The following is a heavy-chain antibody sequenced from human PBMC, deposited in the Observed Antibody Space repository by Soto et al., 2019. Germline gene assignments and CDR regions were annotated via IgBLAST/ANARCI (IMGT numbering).Heavy chain of an antibody. D-gene: IGHD2-21*01. CDR1: GFTFSSYG. J-gene: IGHJ4*02. Sequence: QVQLVESGGGVVQPGRSLRLSCAASGFTFSSYGMHWVRQAPGKGLEWVAVISYDGSNKYYADSVKGRFTISRDNSKNTMYLKMTSLRAEDTAVYYFAKERGGGEAGTFFVVVSYFDYWGQGTLVTVSS. V-gene: IGHV3-30*18. CDR3: AKERGGGEAGTFFVVVSYFDY. CDR2: ISYDGSNK.